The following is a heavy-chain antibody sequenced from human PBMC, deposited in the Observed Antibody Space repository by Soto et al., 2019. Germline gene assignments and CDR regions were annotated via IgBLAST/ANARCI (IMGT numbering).Heavy chain of an antibody. CDR1: GGTFTSLT. V-gene: IGHV1-69*02. D-gene: IGHD1-1*01. Sequence: QVQLVQSGAELRKPGSSVKVSCTASGGTFTSLTINWVRQVPGQGLEWMGSIIPILEEPRHAQNFLGRVTFSADRATRTASMDLTSLRSEDTAVYYWARPAINDLDADSSAFAIWGQGTMVTVSS. CDR2: IIPILEEP. J-gene: IGHJ3*02. CDR3: ARPAINDLDADSSAFAI.